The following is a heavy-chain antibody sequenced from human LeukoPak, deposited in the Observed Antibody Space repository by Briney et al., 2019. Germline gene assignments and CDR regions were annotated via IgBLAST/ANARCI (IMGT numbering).Heavy chain of an antibody. Sequence: SETLSLACTVSGGSISSSSYYWGWIRQPPGKGLEWIGSIYYSGSTYYNPSLRSRVTISVDTSKNQFSLKLSSVTAADTAVYYCARGRTGRYFDFLSDFDSWGQGTLVTVSS. CDR2: IYYSGST. CDR1: GGSISSSSYY. D-gene: IGHD3-9*01. J-gene: IGHJ4*02. CDR3: ARGRTGRYFDFLSDFDS. V-gene: IGHV4-39*07.